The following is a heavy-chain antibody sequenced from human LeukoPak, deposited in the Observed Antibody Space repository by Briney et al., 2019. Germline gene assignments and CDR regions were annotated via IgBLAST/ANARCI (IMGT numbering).Heavy chain of an antibody. CDR3: ARDLGDVVAATLFWFDP. CDR1: GYTFTGYY. Sequence: ASVKVSCKASGYTFTGYYMHWVRQAPGQGLEWMGWINPNSGGTNYAQKFQGRVTMTRDTSISTAYMELSRLRSDDTAVYYCARDLGDVVAATLFWFDPWGHGTLVTVSS. CDR2: INPNSGGT. D-gene: IGHD2-15*01. V-gene: IGHV1-2*02. J-gene: IGHJ5*02.